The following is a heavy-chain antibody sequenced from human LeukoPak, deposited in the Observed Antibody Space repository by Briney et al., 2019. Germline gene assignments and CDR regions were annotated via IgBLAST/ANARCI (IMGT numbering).Heavy chain of an antibody. Sequence: PSETLSLTCTVSGGSISSYYWSWIRQPAGKGLEWIGRIYTSGSTIYNPSLKSRVTMSVDTSKNQFSLKLSSVTAADTAVYYCARDSSIGGSAAGTVGPWGQGTLDTVSS. V-gene: IGHV4-4*07. CDR3: ARDSSIGGSAAGTVGP. D-gene: IGHD6-13*01. J-gene: IGHJ5*02. CDR2: IYTSGST. CDR1: GGSISSYY.